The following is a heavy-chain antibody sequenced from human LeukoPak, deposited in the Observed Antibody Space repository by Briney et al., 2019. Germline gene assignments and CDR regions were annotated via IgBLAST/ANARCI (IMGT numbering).Heavy chain of an antibody. CDR1: GYTLTELS. CDR3: ATDGGTIFGVAPGPYYYGMDV. D-gene: IGHD3-3*01. CDR2: FDPEDGET. V-gene: IGHV1-24*01. Sequence: ASVKVSCKVSGYTLTELSMHWVRQAPRKGLEWMGGFDPEDGETIYAQKFQGRVTMTEDTSTDTAYMELSSLRSEDTAVYYCATDGGTIFGVAPGPYYYGMDVWGQGTTVTVSS. J-gene: IGHJ6*02.